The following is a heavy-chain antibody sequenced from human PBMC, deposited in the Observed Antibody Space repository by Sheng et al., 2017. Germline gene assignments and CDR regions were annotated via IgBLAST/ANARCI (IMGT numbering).Heavy chain of an antibody. D-gene: IGHD3-22*01. CDR2: IESDGIST. CDR1: GFPFSNYW. V-gene: IGHV3-74*03. J-gene: IGHJ4*02. CDR3: ARAGRDTSGYVTWDY. Sequence: EVQLVESGGGLVQPGGSLRLSCAASGFPFSNYWMHWVRQGPGKGLVWVSRIESDGISTTYADSVKGRFTISRDNAMNTLYLQMNSLRAEDTAVYYCARAGRDTSGYVTWDYWGQGTLVTV.